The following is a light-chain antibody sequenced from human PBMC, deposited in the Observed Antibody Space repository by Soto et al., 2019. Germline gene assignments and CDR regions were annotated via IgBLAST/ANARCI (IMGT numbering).Light chain of an antibody. CDR1: QSISSW. V-gene: IGKV1-5*01. J-gene: IGKJ3*01. CDR3: QQYNSYSQFT. CDR2: DAS. Sequence: DIQMTQSPSTLSASVGDRVTITCRASQSISSWLAWYQQKPGKATKLLIYDASSLESGVPSRFNGSGSGTEFTLTSSSLQPDDFATYYCQQYNSYSQFTFGPGTKVDIK.